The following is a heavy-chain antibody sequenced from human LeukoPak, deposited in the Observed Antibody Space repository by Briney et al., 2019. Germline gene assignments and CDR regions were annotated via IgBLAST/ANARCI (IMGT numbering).Heavy chain of an antibody. J-gene: IGHJ5*02. CDR2: ISSSGSTI. CDR1: GFTFSDYY. V-gene: IGHV3-11*01. Sequence: GGSLRLSCAASGFTFSDYYMSWIRQAPGKGLEWVSYISSSGSTIYYADSVKGRFTISRDNAKNSLYLQMNSLRAADTAVYYCARDAQLALSRWFDPWGQGTLVTVSS. CDR3: ARDAQLALSRWFDP. D-gene: IGHD6-6*01.